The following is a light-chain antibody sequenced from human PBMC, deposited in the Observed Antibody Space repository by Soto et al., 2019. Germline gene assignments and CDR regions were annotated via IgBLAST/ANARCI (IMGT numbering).Light chain of an antibody. CDR1: QSVSSN. J-gene: IGKJ1*01. CDR2: GAS. CDR3: QQYNNWPPWT. V-gene: IGKV3-15*01. Sequence: EIVLTQSPATLSLSPGERATLCCSASQSVSSNLAWYQQKPGQAPRLLIYGASTRATGIPSRFSGSGSGTEFTLTISSLQSEDFAVYYCQQYNNWPPWTFGQGTKV.